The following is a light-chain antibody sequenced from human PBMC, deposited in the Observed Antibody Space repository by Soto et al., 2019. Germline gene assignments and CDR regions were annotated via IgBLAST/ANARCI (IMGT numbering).Light chain of an antibody. Sequence: ELVMTQSPANLSLSLGERATLSCRASQSIGSYLAWYQHKLGQPXRLXIYDASKRATGIPVRFSGIVSATDFTLTTSSLETEDFAVYDCQQRSTWPPFSFGPGTKVEI. CDR3: QQRSTWPPFS. CDR1: QSIGSY. CDR2: DAS. V-gene: IGKV3-11*01. J-gene: IGKJ3*01.